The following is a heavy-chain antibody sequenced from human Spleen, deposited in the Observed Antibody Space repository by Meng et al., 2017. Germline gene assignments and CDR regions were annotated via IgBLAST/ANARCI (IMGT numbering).Heavy chain of an antibody. CDR2: INHSGST. J-gene: IGHJ4*02. CDR1: GGSFSDYY. Sequence: QVPLQQWGAGLVKPSETLSLTCVVSGGSFSDYYWSWIRQPPGKGLEWIGEINHSGSTNYNPSLERRATISVDTSQNNLSLKLSSVTAADSAVYYCARGPTTMAHDFDYWGQGTLVTVSS. D-gene: IGHD4-11*01. V-gene: IGHV4-34*01. CDR3: ARGPTTMAHDFDY.